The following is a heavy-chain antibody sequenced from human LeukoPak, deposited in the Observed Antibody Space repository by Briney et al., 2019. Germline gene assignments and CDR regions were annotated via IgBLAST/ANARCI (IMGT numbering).Heavy chain of an antibody. CDR3: AVSVRFERVWHYFNN. J-gene: IGHJ4*02. CDR1: GFTFSNYA. V-gene: IGHV3-23*01. Sequence: GGSLRLSCAASGFTFSNYAMSWVRQAPGKGLEWVSGISESGAITHYADSVKGRFTISRDNSKTTVFLQMNSLRAEDTAVYYCAVSVRFERVWHYFNNWGQGTQVTVSS. CDR2: ISESGAIT. D-gene: IGHD3-9*01.